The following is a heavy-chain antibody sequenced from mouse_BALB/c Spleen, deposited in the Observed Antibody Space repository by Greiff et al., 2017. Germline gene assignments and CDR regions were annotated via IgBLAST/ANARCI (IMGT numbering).Heavy chain of an antibody. D-gene: IGHD2-1*01. CDR1: GFTFSNYW. CDR2: IRLKSNNYAT. J-gene: IGHJ1*01. V-gene: IGHV6-6*02. CDR3: TRNGNYGSWYFDV. Sequence: EVKVVESGGGLVQPGGSMKLSCVASGFTFSNYWMNWVRQSPEKGLEWVAEIRLKSNNYATHYAESVKGRFTISRDDSKSSVYLQMNNLRAEDTGIYYCTRNGNYGSWYFDVWGAGTTVTVSS.